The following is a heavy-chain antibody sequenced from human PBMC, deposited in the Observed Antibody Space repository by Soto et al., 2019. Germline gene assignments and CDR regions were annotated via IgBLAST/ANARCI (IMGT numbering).Heavy chain of an antibody. CDR2: ITVNSGNT. V-gene: IGHV1-2*02. CDR1: GYTFTGYY. D-gene: IGHD6-19*01. CDR3: GRGLGGGWYYFDY. Sequence: ASVKVSCKASGYTFTGYYMHWVRQAPGQGLEWMGWITVNSGNTNYPQKFQGRVTMTRDTSTSTAYMELRSLTSDDTAVYYCGRGLGGGWYYFDYWGPGTLVTVSS. J-gene: IGHJ4*02.